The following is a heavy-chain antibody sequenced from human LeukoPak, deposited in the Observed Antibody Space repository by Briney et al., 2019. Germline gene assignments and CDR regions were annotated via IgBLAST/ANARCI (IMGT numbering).Heavy chain of an antibody. J-gene: IGHJ4*02. CDR3: ARVRITMVRGGEIDY. CDR1: GYSISSGYY. D-gene: IGHD3-10*01. CDR2: IYHSGST. V-gene: IGHV4-38-2*02. Sequence: SETLSLTCTVSGYSISSGYYWGWIRQPPGQGLEWIGSIYHSGSTYYNPSLKSRVTISVDTSKNQFSLKLSSVTAADTAVYYCARVRITMVRGGEIDYWGQGTLVTVSS.